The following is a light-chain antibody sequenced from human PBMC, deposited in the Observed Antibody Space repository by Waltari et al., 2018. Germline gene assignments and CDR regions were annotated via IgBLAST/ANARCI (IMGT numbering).Light chain of an antibody. V-gene: IGKV3-15*01. Sequence: DTVMTQSPATLSVSSGEGATLSCRASQTTYTNIAWYQQKPGQVPRLLIYGSSTRATGITARFSGSGSGTEFTLTISSLQSEDFAVYYCQQYSRWPLTFGGGTKVEIK. J-gene: IGKJ4*01. CDR3: QQYSRWPLT. CDR2: GSS. CDR1: QTTYTN.